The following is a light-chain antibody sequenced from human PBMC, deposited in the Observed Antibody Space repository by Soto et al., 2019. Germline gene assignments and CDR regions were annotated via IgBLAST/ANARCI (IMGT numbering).Light chain of an antibody. CDR3: SSYTSSRRWV. CDR2: EVS. Sequence: QSALTQPASVSGSPGQSITISCTGTSSDVGGYNYVSWYQQHPGKAPKLMIYEVSNRPSGVSNRFSGSKSGNTASLTISGLQAEDEADYYCSSYTSSRRWVFGGGTKLTVL. V-gene: IGLV2-14*01. CDR1: SSDVGGYNY. J-gene: IGLJ3*02.